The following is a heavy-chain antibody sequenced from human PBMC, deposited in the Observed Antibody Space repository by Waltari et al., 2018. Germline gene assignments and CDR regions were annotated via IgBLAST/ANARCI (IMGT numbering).Heavy chain of an antibody. Sequence: QVQLVQSGAEVKKPGSSVKVSCKASGGTFSSYAISWVRQAPGQGLEWMGGIIPMFGTANDAPKFQGRVTITADESTSTAYMELSSLRSEDTAVYYCARDYYDSSGYYSGVAFDIWGQGTMVTVSS. CDR1: GGTFSSYA. J-gene: IGHJ3*02. CDR2: IIPMFGTA. D-gene: IGHD3-22*01. V-gene: IGHV1-69*01. CDR3: ARDYYDSSGYYSGVAFDI.